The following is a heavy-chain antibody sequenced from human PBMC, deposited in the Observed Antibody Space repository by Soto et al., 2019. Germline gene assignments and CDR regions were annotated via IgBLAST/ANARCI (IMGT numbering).Heavy chain of an antibody. V-gene: IGHV4-61*01. CDR1: GASVSSGSYY. D-gene: IGHD3-22*01. J-gene: IGHJ4*02. CDR3: ARRIDYYHAVPD. Sequence: QVQLQESGPGLVKPSETLSLTCTVSGASVSSGSYYWSWIRQPPGKGLEWIGHLHYSGSTSYNPSLKSRVTMSVDTSNNQFALRLTSVTAADTAVYFCARRIDYYHAVPDWGQGTLVTVSS. CDR2: LHYSGST.